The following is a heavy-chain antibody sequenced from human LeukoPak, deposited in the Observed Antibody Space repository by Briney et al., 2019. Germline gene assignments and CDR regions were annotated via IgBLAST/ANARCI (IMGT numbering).Heavy chain of an antibody. D-gene: IGHD4-17*01. J-gene: IGHJ5*02. Sequence: GGSLRLSCAASGFTFSSYSMNWVRQAPGKGLEWVSSISSSSSYIYYADSVKGRFTISRDSAKNSLYLQMNSLRAEDTAVYYCARDFMTTVTTIAWGQGTLVTVSS. V-gene: IGHV3-21*01. CDR2: ISSSSSYI. CDR1: GFTFSSYS. CDR3: ARDFMTTVTTIA.